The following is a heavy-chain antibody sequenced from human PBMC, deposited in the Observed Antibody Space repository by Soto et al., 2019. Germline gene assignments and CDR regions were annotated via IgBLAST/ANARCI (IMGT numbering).Heavy chain of an antibody. V-gene: IGHV4-39*01. CDR2: IYYSGST. J-gene: IGHJ5*02. Sequence: SETLSLTCTVSGGSISSSSYYWGWIRQPPGKGLEWIGSIYYSGSTYYNTSLKSRVTISVDTSKNQFSLKLSSVTAADTAVYYCARHRKSHTFNIVVVPAARGLNWFDPWGQGTLVTVSS. CDR3: ARHRKSHTFNIVVVPAARGLNWFDP. CDR1: GGSISSSSYY. D-gene: IGHD2-2*01.